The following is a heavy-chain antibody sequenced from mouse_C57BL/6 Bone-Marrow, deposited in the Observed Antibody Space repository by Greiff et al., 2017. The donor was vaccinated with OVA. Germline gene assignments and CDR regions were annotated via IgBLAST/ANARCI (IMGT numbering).Heavy chain of an antibody. D-gene: IGHD1-1*01. CDR3: ARDPKYYGSSPYAMDY. J-gene: IGHJ4*01. Sequence: VQLQQSGPELVKPGASVKISCKASGYTFTDYYMNWVKQSHGKSLEWIGDINPNNGGTSYNQKFKGKATLTVDKSSSTAYMELRSLTSEDSAVYYCARDPKYYGSSPYAMDYWGQGTSVTVSS. CDR1: GYTFTDYY. V-gene: IGHV1-26*01. CDR2: INPNNGGT.